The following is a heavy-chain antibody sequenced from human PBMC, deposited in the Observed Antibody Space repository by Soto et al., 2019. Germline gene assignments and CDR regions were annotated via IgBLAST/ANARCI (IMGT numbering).Heavy chain of an antibody. Sequence: PGGSLRLSCAASRFTFSDYSMNWVRQAPGKGLEWVSYISGGGETIYYADSVRGRFTISRDNAKNTLYLQMNSLRAEDTAVYYCAKDRVATIRPSYGMDVWGQGTTVTVSS. CDR1: RFTFSDYS. CDR3: AKDRVATIRPSYGMDV. V-gene: IGHV3-48*01. J-gene: IGHJ6*02. D-gene: IGHD5-12*01. CDR2: ISGGGETI.